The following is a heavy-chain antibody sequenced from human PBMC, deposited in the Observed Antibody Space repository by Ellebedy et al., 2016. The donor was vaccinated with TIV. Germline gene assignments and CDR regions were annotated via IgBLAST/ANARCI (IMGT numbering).Heavy chain of an antibody. CDR1: GFTFSAYT. CDR3: SREGSGWGDV. Sequence: GESLKISCAASGFTFSAYTFNWVRQAPGKGLEWVSHITSGTHTTYYADSVKGRFTISRDNAKKSLFLQMNSLTVEDTAVYYCSREGSGWGDVWGKGTTVTVSS. V-gene: IGHV3-48*04. CDR2: ITSGTHTT. D-gene: IGHD6-19*01. J-gene: IGHJ6*04.